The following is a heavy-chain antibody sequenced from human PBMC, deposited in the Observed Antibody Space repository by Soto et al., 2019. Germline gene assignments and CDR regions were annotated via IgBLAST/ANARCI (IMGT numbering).Heavy chain of an antibody. Sequence: LRLSCAASGFTFSSYGMHWVRQAPGKGLEWVAVIWYDGSNKYYADSVKGRFTISRDNSKNTLYLQMNSLRAEDTAVYYCAREYYDFWSGYPFDYWGQGTLVTVSS. D-gene: IGHD3-3*01. V-gene: IGHV3-33*01. CDR3: AREYYDFWSGYPFDY. CDR1: GFTFSSYG. CDR2: IWYDGSNK. J-gene: IGHJ4*02.